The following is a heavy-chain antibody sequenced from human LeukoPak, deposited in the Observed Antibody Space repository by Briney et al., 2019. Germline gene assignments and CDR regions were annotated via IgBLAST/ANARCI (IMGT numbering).Heavy chain of an antibody. V-gene: IGHV3-21*01. Sequence: GGSLRLSCAAYGFTFRSYSMNWVRQAPGKGLEWVCSITSSSSFIYHAESVKGRFTISRDNAKNSLYLQMNGLRAEDTAVYYCARDMTGRGCSGGSCYGYGLDVWGQGTTVTVSS. CDR2: ITSSSSFI. CDR3: ARDMTGRGCSGGSCYGYGLDV. J-gene: IGHJ6*02. CDR1: GFTFRSYS. D-gene: IGHD2-15*01.